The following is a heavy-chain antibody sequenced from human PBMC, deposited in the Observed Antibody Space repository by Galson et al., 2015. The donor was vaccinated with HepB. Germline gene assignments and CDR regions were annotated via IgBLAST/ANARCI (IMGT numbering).Heavy chain of an antibody. Sequence: TLSLTCTVSGGSISSGTYYWNWIRQPAETGLEWLGRIYSSGTTNYRPSLESRLAILVDTSKKQFSLRLNSVTASDTAVYYCAGGETGWLYGTGSRLDYWGQGILVTVSS. CDR1: GGSISSGTYY. J-gene: IGHJ4*02. V-gene: IGHV4-61*02. D-gene: IGHD3-10*01. CDR2: IYSSGTT. CDR3: AGGETGWLYGTGSRLDY.